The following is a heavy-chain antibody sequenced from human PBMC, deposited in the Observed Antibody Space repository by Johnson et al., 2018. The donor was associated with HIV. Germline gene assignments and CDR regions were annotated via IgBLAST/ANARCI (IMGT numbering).Heavy chain of an antibody. CDR3: AGGRGWVTLNAFDM. D-gene: IGHD4-23*01. CDR1: GFTFSDFY. CDR2: ISSSGGTI. Sequence: VQLVESGGGLVKPGGSLRLSCAVSGFTFSDFYMSWIRQAPGKGLEWVSYISSSGGTIYYADSVKGRFTISRDNAKNSLYLQMNRLSADDTAVYYCAGGRGWVTLNAFDMWGQGTLVTVSS. J-gene: IGHJ3*02. V-gene: IGHV3-11*04.